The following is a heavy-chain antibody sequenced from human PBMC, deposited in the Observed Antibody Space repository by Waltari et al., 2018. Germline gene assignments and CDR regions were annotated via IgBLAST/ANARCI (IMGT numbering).Heavy chain of an antibody. CDR3: XRGRVREDXVXGSXRFHYYYYGMDX. V-gene: IGHV4-34*01. D-gene: IGHD3-16*02. CDR2: INHXGST. Sequence: QVQLQXWGXXLLKXSGTLSXTCAVYGGSXSGYYWSWIRQPPGKGLEWIGEINHXGSTNXNPSLXSRVTXSVDTSKNQFXLKLSSVTAADTAVYYCXRGRVREDXVXGSXRFHYYYYGMDXWGQGTTVTVSS. CDR1: GGSXSGYY. J-gene: IGHJ6*02.